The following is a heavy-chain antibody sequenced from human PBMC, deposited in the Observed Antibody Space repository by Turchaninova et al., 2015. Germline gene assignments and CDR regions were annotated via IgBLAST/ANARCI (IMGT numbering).Heavy chain of an antibody. V-gene: IGHV3-33*01. CDR1: GFTFRTHG. CDR3: ATSSSGWGNDAFDF. Sequence: QVQLVESGGGVVKPGRSLRLSCAASGFTFRTHGMHGVRQAPGKGLEWVAVIWYDGSNKYHADSVKGRFTISRDNSNNTVYLQMNSLRAEDTAIYYCATSSSGWGNDAFDFWGQGTLVTVSS. CDR2: IWYDGSNK. J-gene: IGHJ3*01. D-gene: IGHD6-19*01.